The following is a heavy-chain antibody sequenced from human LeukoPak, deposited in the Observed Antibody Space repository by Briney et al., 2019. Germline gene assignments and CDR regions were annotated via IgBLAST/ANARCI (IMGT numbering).Heavy chain of an antibody. V-gene: IGHV3-11*01. Sequence: GGSLRLSCAASGFTFSDYYMSWIRQAPGKGLEWVSYISSSGSTIYYADSVKGRFTISRDNAKNSLYLQMNSLRAEDTAVYYCARVGPPYYYDSSGYYLDYWGQGTLVTVSS. D-gene: IGHD3-22*01. CDR2: ISSSGSTI. J-gene: IGHJ4*02. CDR1: GFTFSDYY. CDR3: ARVGPPYYYDSSGYYLDY.